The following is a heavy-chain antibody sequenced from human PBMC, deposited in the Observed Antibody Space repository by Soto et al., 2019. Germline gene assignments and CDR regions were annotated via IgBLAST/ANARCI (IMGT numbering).Heavy chain of an antibody. J-gene: IGHJ4*02. D-gene: IGHD6-19*01. CDR3: ARVWGYSSGWYDY. Sequence: ASVKVSCKASGYTFTGYYMHWVRQAPGQGLEWMGWINPNSGGTNYAQKFQGWVTMTRDTSISTAYMELSRLRSDDTAVYYCARVWGYSSGWYDYWGQGTLVTVSS. V-gene: IGHV1-2*04. CDR2: INPNSGGT. CDR1: GYTFTGYY.